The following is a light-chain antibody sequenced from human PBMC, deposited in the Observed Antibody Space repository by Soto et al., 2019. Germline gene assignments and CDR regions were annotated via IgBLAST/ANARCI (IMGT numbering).Light chain of an antibody. Sequence: DIQMTQSPSSLPASVGDRVTITCRASQNIRSYLNWYQQKPGKAPKVLIYGASSLQSGVPSRFSGGGSGTEFTLTISSLQPEDFATYSCQQSYKTGRTFGQGTKLEIK. J-gene: IGKJ2*01. CDR3: QQSYKTGRT. CDR1: QNIRSY. CDR2: GAS. V-gene: IGKV1-39*01.